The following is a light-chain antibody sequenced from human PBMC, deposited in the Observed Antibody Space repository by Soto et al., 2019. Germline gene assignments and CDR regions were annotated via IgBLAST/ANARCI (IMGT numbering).Light chain of an antibody. V-gene: IGLV1-47*01. J-gene: IGLJ3*02. CDR2: RND. CDR1: SSNIGSNY. Sequence: QSVLTQPPSASGTPGQRVTISCSGSSSNIGSNYVSWYQQLPGTAPKLLIYRNDQRPSGVPDRFSGSKSGTSASLAVSGLRSEDEADYHCAAWDDSLSGGVFGGGTKLTVL. CDR3: AAWDDSLSGGV.